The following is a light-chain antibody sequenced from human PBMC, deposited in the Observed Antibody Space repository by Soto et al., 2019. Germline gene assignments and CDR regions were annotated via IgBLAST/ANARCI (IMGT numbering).Light chain of an antibody. CDR2: GAS. J-gene: IGKJ4*01. CDR3: QQYNKWPLT. Sequence: EIVMTQSPATLSVSPGERATLSCRASQSVSNNLAWYQQKPGQPPRLLIYGASTRATGFPARFSGGGSGTDFTLTISNLQSEDFAVYYCQQYNKWPLTFGGGTKVETK. CDR1: QSVSNN. V-gene: IGKV3-15*01.